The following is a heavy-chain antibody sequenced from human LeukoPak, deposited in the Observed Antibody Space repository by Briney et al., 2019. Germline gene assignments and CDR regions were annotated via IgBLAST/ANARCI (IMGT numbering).Heavy chain of an antibody. CDR2: ISRSSTYI. J-gene: IGHJ6*02. CDR3: ARGYLPIRIPAAGIDYYYGMDV. V-gene: IGHV3-21*01. D-gene: IGHD6-13*01. CDR1: GFSFSTYS. Sequence: PGGSLRLSCAASGFSFSTYSMNWVRQAPGKGLEWVSSISRSSTYIYYADSVKGRFTISRDNAKNSLYLQMNSLRAEDTAVYFCARGYLPIRIPAAGIDYYYGMDVWGQGTTVTVSS.